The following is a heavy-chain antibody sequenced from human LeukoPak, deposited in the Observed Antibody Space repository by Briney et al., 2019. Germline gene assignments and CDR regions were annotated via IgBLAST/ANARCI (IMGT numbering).Heavy chain of an antibody. V-gene: IGHV3-64D*06. CDR2: TSGNGGST. J-gene: IGHJ4*02. CDR1: GFTFSSRP. Sequence: GGSLRLSCSASGFTFSSRPMHWVRQAPGKGLDYVSGTSGNGGSTYYADSVKGRFTISRDNSKNTVYLQMSSLRPGDTAVYYCVNQISGWVYWGQGTLVTVSS. CDR3: VNQISGWVY. D-gene: IGHD6-19*01.